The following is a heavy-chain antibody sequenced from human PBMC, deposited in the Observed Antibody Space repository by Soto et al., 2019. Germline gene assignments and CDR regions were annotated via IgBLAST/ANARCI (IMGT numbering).Heavy chain of an antibody. CDR2: ITCDGGNK. CDR1: GFTFSSYA. CDR3: AKDSYYYGSGSYSGKYYYYHYVMDV. J-gene: IGHJ6*02. D-gene: IGHD3-10*01. Sequence: GGSLRLSCAASGFTFSSYAMSWVRQAPGKGLEWVAVITCDGGNKYYADSVKGRFTISRDNSKNTLYLQMNSLRAEDTAVYYCAKDSYYYGSGSYSGKYYYYHYVMDVWGQGSTVIVSS. V-gene: IGHV3-30*18.